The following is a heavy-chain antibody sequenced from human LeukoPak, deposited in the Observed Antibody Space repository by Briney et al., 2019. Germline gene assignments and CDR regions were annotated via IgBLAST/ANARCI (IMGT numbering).Heavy chain of an antibody. Sequence: GALRLSCVASGFTFSDSAIHWVRQSSGKGLEWIGHMDKETNLYATALAASVKGRFTVSRDDSKNTAYLHMNSLKTEDTALYYCTRDSGTYNWFDPWGQGTLVTVSS. D-gene: IGHD1-26*01. CDR3: TRDSGTYNWFDP. CDR1: GFTFSDSA. CDR2: MDKETNLYAT. J-gene: IGHJ5*02. V-gene: IGHV3-73*01.